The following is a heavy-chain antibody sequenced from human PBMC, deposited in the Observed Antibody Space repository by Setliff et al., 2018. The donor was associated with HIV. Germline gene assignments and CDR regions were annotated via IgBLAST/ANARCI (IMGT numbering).Heavy chain of an antibody. D-gene: IGHD3-10*01. J-gene: IGHJ3*02. CDR3: SRSDNFYSGSAGSNNVGLDCFDI. Sequence: SETLSLTCTVSGGSISSYYWNWIRQPPGKGLEWIGYIYYTGSTNYDPSLQSRVTISLDTSKDQFSLNLSSATAADTALYYWSRSDNFYSGSAGSNNVGLDCFDIWGQGTMVTVSS. V-gene: IGHV4-59*01. CDR1: GGSISSYY. CDR2: IYYTGST.